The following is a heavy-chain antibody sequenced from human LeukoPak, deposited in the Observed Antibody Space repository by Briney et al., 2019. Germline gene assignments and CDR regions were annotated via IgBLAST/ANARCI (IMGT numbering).Heavy chain of an antibody. J-gene: IGHJ6*03. V-gene: IGHV4-61*02. CDR1: GDSISSGRYY. D-gene: IGHD2-21*02. CDR2: LYTNDNT. CDR3: ARGVVTDDYYMDV. Sequence: PSQTLSLTCTVSGDSISSGRYYWPWIRQPAGKRLDCIGRLYTNDNTNYNPSLESQLSTSVYTSNIQFYLQLTSVTAADTAVYFGARGVVTDDYYMDVWGKGTTVIVSS.